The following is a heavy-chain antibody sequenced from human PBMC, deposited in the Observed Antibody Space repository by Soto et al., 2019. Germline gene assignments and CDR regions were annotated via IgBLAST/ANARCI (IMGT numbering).Heavy chain of an antibody. Sequence: GGSLRLSCAASGFTFSSYGMHWVRQAPGKGLEWVAVISYDGSNKYYADSVKGRFTISRDNSKNTLYLQMNSLRAEDTAVYYCAKGTKRDSSGYHDAFDIWGQGTMVTVSS. CDR3: AKGTKRDSSGYHDAFDI. CDR2: ISYDGSNK. CDR1: GFTFSSYG. D-gene: IGHD3-22*01. J-gene: IGHJ3*02. V-gene: IGHV3-30*18.